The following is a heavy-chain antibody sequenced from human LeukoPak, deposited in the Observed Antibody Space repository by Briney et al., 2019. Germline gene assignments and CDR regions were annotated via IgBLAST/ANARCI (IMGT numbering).Heavy chain of an antibody. CDR3: ARVLGGELLYWYFDL. CDR1: GFTFSSYA. CDR2: ISYDGSNK. J-gene: IGHJ2*01. Sequence: GRSLRLSCAASGFTFSSYAMHWVRQAPGKGLEWVAVISYDGSNKYYADSVKGRFTISRDNSKNTLYLQMNSLRAEDTAVYYCARVLGGELLYWYFDLWGRGTLVTVSS. D-gene: IGHD1-26*01. V-gene: IGHV3-30-3*01.